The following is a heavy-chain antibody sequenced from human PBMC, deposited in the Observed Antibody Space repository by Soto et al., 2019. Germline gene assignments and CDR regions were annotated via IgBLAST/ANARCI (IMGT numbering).Heavy chain of an antibody. CDR3: VRKYPGTRPFDY. J-gene: IGHJ4*01. D-gene: IGHD2-2*01. CDR1: GFTFSSYA. V-gene: IGHV3-23*01. Sequence: EVQLLESGGGLVQPGGSLRLSCAASGFTFSSYAMSWVRQAPGKGLEWVSAIGTDGNTYYANSVKGRFTISRDNSRTTLYLQMNSLRVEDTALYYCVRKYPGTRPFDYWGQGTLVTVSS. CDR2: IGTDGNT.